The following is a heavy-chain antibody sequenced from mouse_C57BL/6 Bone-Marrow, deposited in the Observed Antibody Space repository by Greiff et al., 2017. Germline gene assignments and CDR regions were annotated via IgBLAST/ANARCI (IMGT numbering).Heavy chain of an antibody. CDR1: GYTFTDYN. J-gene: IGHJ3*01. Sequence: EVQLQQSGPELVKPWASVKIPCKASGYTFTDYNMDWVKQSHGKSLEWIGDIIPNNGGTIYNQKFKGKATLTVDKSSSTAYMELRSLTSEDTAVYYCARSKGWFAYWGQGTLVTVSA. CDR3: ARSKGWFAY. CDR2: IIPNNGGT. V-gene: IGHV1-18*01.